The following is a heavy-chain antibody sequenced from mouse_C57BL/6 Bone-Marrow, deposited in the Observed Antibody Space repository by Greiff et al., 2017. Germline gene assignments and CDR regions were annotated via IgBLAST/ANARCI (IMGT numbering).Heavy chain of an antibody. CDR3: ARRTFNFFFDY. J-gene: IGHJ2*01. CDR2: ISSGGSYT. Sequence: DVQLQESGGDLVKPGGSLKLSCAASGFTFSSYGMSWVRQTPDKRLEWVATISSGGSYTYYPDSVKGRFTISRDNAKNTLYLQMSSLKSEDTAMYYCARRTFNFFFDYWGQGTTLTVSS. D-gene: IGHD4-1*02. V-gene: IGHV5-6*01. CDR1: GFTFSSYG.